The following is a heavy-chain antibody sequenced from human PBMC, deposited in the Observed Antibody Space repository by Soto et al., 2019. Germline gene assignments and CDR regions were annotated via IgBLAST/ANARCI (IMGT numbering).Heavy chain of an antibody. CDR3: VRSGDYRSGSYWYFFAY. Sequence: GGSLRLSCAASGFTFSSYSMNWVRQAPGKGLEWVSYISSSSSTIYYADSVKGRFTISRDNAKKSLYLQLDSLRAEDTALYYCVRSGDYRSGSYWYFFAYWGQGTQVTVSS. CDR2: ISSSSSTI. J-gene: IGHJ4*02. V-gene: IGHV3-48*04. D-gene: IGHD3-10*01. CDR1: GFTFSSYS.